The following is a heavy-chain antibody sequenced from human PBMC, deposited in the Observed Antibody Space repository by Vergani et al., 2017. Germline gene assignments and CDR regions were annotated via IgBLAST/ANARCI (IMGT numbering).Heavy chain of an antibody. D-gene: IGHD6-19*01. V-gene: IGHV4-39*01. CDR3: ARHATVEWLVKMGWIDP. CDR1: GASIRSSNYY. J-gene: IGHJ5*02. Sequence: QLQLQESGPGLVKPSATLSLTCSVSGASIRSSNYYWGWIRPPPGKGLEWIASIYYSGRTYYNPSLKSRITIYVDTSKNQFSLKLSSVTAADTGVYFCARHATVEWLVKMGWIDPWGQGILVTVAS. CDR2: IYYSGRT.